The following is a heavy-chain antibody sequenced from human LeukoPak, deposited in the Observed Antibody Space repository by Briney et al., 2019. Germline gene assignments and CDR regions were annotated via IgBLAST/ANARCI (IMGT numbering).Heavy chain of an antibody. D-gene: IGHD3-10*01. J-gene: IGHJ4*02. CDR3: ARDARFVSGSSYTDS. Sequence: GGSLRLSCAASGFTYSNYSMNWVRQAPGKGLEWVSFISRSSSAMYYADSVRGRFTISRDNAKNSLYLQMNSLRDEDTAVYYCARDARFVSGSSYTDSWGQGTLVTVSS. CDR2: ISRSSSAM. CDR1: GFTYSNYS. V-gene: IGHV3-48*02.